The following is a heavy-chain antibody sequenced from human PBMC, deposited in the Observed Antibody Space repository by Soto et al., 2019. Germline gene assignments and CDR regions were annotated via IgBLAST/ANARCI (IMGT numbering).Heavy chain of an antibody. CDR1: GFNFNNQA. Sequence: RLLESGGGLVQPGGSLRLSCTASGFNFNNQAMSWIRQAPGKGLEWVSTISGSGATSLYADSVKGRFTIFKDSSQAYLDLKSLRVEDSATYYCAKTETMVVVTVQPRWFDSWGRGTLVTVS. J-gene: IGHJ5*01. CDR3: AKTETMVVVTVQPRWFDS. CDR2: ISGSGATS. V-gene: IGHV3-23*01. D-gene: IGHD2-21*02.